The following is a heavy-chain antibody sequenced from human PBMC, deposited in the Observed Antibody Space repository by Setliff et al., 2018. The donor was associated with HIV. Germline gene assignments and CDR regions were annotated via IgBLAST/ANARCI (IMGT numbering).Heavy chain of an antibody. Sequence: LSLTCTVSGGSASNSRYYWAWIRQPPGKGLEYIGSIHYNEKTYYNPSLKSRVTISIDTSKNQFSLNLTSVTAADTAVYYCASRVYYYDSNNFLREEGFDPWGQGTLVTSPQ. CDR3: ASRVYYYDSNNFLREEGFDP. CDR1: GGSASNSRYY. V-gene: IGHV4-39*01. D-gene: IGHD3-22*01. CDR2: IHYNEKT. J-gene: IGHJ5*02.